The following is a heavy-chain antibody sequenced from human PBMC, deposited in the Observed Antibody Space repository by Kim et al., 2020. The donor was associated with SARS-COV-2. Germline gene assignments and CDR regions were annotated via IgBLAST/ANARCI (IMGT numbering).Heavy chain of an antibody. CDR2: ISSSSSTI. V-gene: IGHV3-48*02. J-gene: IGHJ3*02. CDR1: GFTFSSYS. D-gene: IGHD3-10*01. CDR3: ARERQYYGSGGVDAFDI. Sequence: GGSLRLSCAASGFTFSSYSMNWVRQAPGKGLEWVSYISSSSSTIYYADSVKGRFTISRDNAKNSLYLQMNSLRDEDTAVYYCARERQYYGSGGVDAFDIWGQGTMVTVSS.